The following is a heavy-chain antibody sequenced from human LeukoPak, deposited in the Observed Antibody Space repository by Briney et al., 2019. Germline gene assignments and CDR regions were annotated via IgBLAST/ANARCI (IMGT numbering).Heavy chain of an antibody. CDR1: GGSFSGYY. Sequence: SETLSLTCAVYGGSFSGYYWSWIRQPPGKGLEWIGEINHSGSTNYNPSLKSRVTISVDTSKNQFSLTLSSVTAADTAVYYCARQPGYCSSTSCLPEGLFDYWGRGTLVTVSS. J-gene: IGHJ4*02. V-gene: IGHV4-34*01. CDR3: ARQPGYCSSTSCLPEGLFDY. D-gene: IGHD2-2*01. CDR2: INHSGST.